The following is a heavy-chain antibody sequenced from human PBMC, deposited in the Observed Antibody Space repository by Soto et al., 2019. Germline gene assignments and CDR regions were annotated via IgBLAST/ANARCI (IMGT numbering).Heavy chain of an antibody. CDR2: INPSGGST. J-gene: IGHJ4*02. CDR3: AIDGRAVASMFHY. CDR1: GYTFTSYY. Sequence: ASVKVSCKASGYTFTSYYMHWVRHAPGQGLEWMGIINPSGGSTSYAQKFQGRVTMTRDTSTSTVYMELSSLRSEDTAVYYCAIDGRAVASMFHYWGPATLVTVS. V-gene: IGHV1-46*03. D-gene: IGHD6-19*01.